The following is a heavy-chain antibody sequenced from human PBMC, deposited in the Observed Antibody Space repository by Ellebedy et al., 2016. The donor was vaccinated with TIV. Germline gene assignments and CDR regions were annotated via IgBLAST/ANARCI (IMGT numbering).Heavy chain of an antibody. CDR3: VRAIAALASF. Sequence: GESLKISXAASGFSLSDYWMNWVRQTPGKGLEWVANINQNGSQMWYLDSVKGRFTISRDNAKNSVYLQMNSPGAEDTALYYCVRAIAALASFWGQGTLVTVSS. CDR1: GFSLSDYW. D-gene: IGHD6-25*01. J-gene: IGHJ4*02. V-gene: IGHV3-7*01. CDR2: INQNGSQM.